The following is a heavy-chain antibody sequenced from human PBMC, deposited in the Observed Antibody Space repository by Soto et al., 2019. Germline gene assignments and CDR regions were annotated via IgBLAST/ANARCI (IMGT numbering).Heavy chain of an antibody. V-gene: IGHV1-24*01. CDR1: GYTLTELS. D-gene: IGHD4-4*01. CDR3: ATGVTTTYYYYGMDV. Sequence: ASVKVSCKVSGYTLTELSMHWVRQAPGKGLEWMGGSDPEDGETIYAQKFQGRVTMTEDTSTDTAYMELSSLGSEDTAVYYCATGVTTTYYYYGMDVWGQGTTVTVSS. J-gene: IGHJ6*02. CDR2: SDPEDGET.